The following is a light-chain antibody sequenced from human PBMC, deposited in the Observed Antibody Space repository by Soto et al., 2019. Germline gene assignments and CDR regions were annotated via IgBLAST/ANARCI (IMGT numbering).Light chain of an antibody. CDR1: QSISNW. Sequence: DIQMTQSPSTLSASIGDRVTITCRASQSISNWLAWYQQKPGXTPXXLIYDASSLESGVPSRFSGSGSGTEFTLTISSLQPDDFATYYCQQYNSYWTFGQGTKVDIK. V-gene: IGKV1-5*01. CDR2: DAS. CDR3: QQYNSYWT. J-gene: IGKJ1*01.